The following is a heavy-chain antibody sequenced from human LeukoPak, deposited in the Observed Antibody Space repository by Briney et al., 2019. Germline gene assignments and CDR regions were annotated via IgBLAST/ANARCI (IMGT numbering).Heavy chain of an antibody. D-gene: IGHD6-13*01. CDR3: ARENIAAAGTGGYYFDY. CDR1: GFTFSSYA. J-gene: IGHJ4*02. CDR2: ISGSGGST. Sequence: GGSLRLSCAASGFTFSSYAMSWVRQAPGEWLEWVSAISGSGGSTYYADSVKGRFTISRDHSKNALYLQMNSLRAEDTAVYYCARENIAAAGTGGYYFDYWGQGTLVTVSS. V-gene: IGHV3-23*01.